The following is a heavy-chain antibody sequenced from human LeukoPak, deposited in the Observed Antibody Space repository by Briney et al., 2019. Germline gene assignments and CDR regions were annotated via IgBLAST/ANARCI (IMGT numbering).Heavy chain of an antibody. D-gene: IGHD1-26*01. CDR3: ASGQGIVGATDYGEFDY. Sequence: SVKVSCKASGGTFSSYAISWARQAPGQGLEWMGGIIPIFGTANYAQKFQGRVTITADKSTSTAYMELSSLRSEDTAVYYCASGQGIVGATDYGEFDYWGQGTLVTVSS. CDR2: IIPIFGTA. V-gene: IGHV1-69*06. J-gene: IGHJ4*02. CDR1: GGTFSSYA.